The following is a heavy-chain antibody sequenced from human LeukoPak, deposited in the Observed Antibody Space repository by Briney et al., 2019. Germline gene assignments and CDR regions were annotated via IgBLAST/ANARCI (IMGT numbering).Heavy chain of an antibody. CDR1: GGSISSYY. J-gene: IGHJ5*02. Sequence: SETLSLTCTVSGGSISSYYWSWIRQPPGKGLEWIGYIYYSGSTNYNPSLKSRVSMSVDTSKNQFSLKLSSVTAADTAVYYCARDSGTTGEVKFDPWGQGTLVTVSS. D-gene: IGHD3-10*01. CDR2: IYYSGST. CDR3: ARDSGTTGEVKFDP. V-gene: IGHV4-59*12.